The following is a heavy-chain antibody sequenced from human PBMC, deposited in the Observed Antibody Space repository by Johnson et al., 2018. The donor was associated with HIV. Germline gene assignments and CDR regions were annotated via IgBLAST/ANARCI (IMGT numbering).Heavy chain of an antibody. CDR3: ARDKRYCSGGSCHLGAFDI. V-gene: IGHV3-30*04. CDR1: QFTFSNYA. Sequence: QVQLVESGGGLAKPAWSPRLSCAASQFTFSNYALHWVRQAPGKGLEWVAVISYDGSNKYYADSVKGRFTISRDNSKNTLYLQMNSLRAEDTAVYYCARDKRYCSGGSCHLGAFDIWGQGTMVTVSS. J-gene: IGHJ3*02. CDR2: ISYDGSNK. D-gene: IGHD2-15*01.